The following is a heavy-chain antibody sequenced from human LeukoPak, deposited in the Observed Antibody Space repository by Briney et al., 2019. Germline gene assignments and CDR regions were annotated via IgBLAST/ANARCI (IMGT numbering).Heavy chain of an antibody. J-gene: IGHJ6*02. CDR2: IYYTGST. D-gene: IGHD2-2*01. V-gene: IGHV4-31*03. CDR3: ARGNVGYCSSTSCSYYYYYGMDV. CDR1: GGSISSGGYY. Sequence: SETLSLTCTVSGGSISSGGYYWSWIRQHPGKGLEWIGYIYYTGSTYYNPSLKSRVMISVDTSKNQFSLKLSFVTAADTAIYYCARGNVGYCSSTSCSYYYYYGMDVWGQGTTVTVSS.